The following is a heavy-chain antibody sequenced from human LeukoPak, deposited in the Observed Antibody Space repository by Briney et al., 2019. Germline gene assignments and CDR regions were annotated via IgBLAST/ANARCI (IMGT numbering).Heavy chain of an antibody. Sequence: PGRSLRLSCAASGFTFDDYAMHWVRQAPGKGLEWVSGISWNSGSIGYADSVKGRFTISRDNAKNSLYLQMNSLRAEDTALYYCAKDTVGYGGNPGWYFDLWGRGTLVTVSS. J-gene: IGHJ2*01. CDR1: GFTFDDYA. D-gene: IGHD4-23*01. V-gene: IGHV3-9*01. CDR3: AKDTVGYGGNPGWYFDL. CDR2: ISWNSGSI.